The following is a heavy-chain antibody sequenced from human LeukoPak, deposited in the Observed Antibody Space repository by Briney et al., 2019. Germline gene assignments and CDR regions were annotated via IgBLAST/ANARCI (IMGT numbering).Heavy chain of an antibody. Sequence: SGGSLRLSCAASGFTFSYYTMNWVRQAPGKGLEWVSYISSSSSTIYYADSVKGRFTISRDNAHNSLYLQMNSLRAEDTAVYYCASSGYSYGYGNFDYWGQGTLVTVSS. CDR1: GFTFSYYT. V-gene: IGHV3-48*01. CDR2: ISSSSSTI. D-gene: IGHD5-18*01. CDR3: ASSGYSYGYGNFDY. J-gene: IGHJ4*02.